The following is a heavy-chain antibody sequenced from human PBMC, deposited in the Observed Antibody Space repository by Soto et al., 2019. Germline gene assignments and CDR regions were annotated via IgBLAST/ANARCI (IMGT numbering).Heavy chain of an antibody. CDR2: ISWNSASI. CDR3: AKDIMSETYSSSWTVYYDYYGMDV. J-gene: IGHJ6*02. CDR1: GFTFDDYA. D-gene: IGHD6-13*01. V-gene: IGHV3-9*01. Sequence: EVQLVESGGGLVQPGRSLRLSCAASGFTFDDYAMHWVRQAPGKALVWVSGISWNSASIGYADSVKDRFTMSRANANNSLYLQMHRLRAEDTALYYCAKDIMSETYSSSWTVYYDYYGMDVWGQATTVTVS.